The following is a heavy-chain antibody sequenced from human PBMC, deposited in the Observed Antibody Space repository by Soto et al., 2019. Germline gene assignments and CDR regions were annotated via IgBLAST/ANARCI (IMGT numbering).Heavy chain of an antibody. CDR3: ATLASKNGFDI. D-gene: IGHD6-19*01. CDR1: GFTFSSYG. V-gene: IGHV3-33*01. Sequence: QVQLVESGGGVVQPERSLRLSCAASGFTFSSYGMHWFRQAPGKGLEWVAVIWYDASNKYYADSVKGRFTISRDNSKNTLYLQMNSLRGDDTAVYYCATLASKNGFDIWGQGTMVTVSS. CDR2: IWYDASNK. J-gene: IGHJ3*02.